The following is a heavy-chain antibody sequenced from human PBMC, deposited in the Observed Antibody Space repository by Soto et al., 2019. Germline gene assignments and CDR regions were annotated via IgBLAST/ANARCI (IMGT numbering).Heavy chain of an antibody. CDR3: ARDAKTYYDFWNTPSALDY. CDR2: IWYDGSNK. D-gene: IGHD3-3*01. V-gene: IGHV3-33*01. J-gene: IGHJ4*02. Sequence: GGSLRLSCAASGFTFSSYGMHWVRQAPGKGLEWVAVIWYDGSNKYYAVSVKGRFTISRDNSKNTLFLQMNSLRAEDTAVYYCARDAKTYYDFWNTPSALDYWGQGTLVTVSS. CDR1: GFTFSSYG.